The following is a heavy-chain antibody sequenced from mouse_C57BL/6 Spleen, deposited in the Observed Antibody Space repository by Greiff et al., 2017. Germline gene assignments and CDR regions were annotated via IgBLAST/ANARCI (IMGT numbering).Heavy chain of an antibody. D-gene: IGHD1-2*01. Sequence: VQLQQSGPELVKPGASVKISCTASGYSFTSYYIHWVKQRPGQGLEWIGWIYPGSGNTKYNEKFKGKATLTADTSSSTAYMQLSSLTSEDSAVYYCARVGSGYPFGGWGQGTTLTVAS. J-gene: IGHJ2*01. V-gene: IGHV1-66*01. CDR3: ARVGSGYPFGG. CDR2: IYPGSGNT. CDR1: GYSFTSYY.